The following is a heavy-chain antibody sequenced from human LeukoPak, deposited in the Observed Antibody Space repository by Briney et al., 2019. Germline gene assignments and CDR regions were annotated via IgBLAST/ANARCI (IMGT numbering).Heavy chain of an antibody. CDR1: GFTFDDYG. V-gene: IGHV3-20*04. Sequence: AGGSLRLSCAASGFTFDDYGMSWVRQAPGKGLEWVSGINWNGGSTGYADSVKGRFTISRDNAKNSLYLQMNSLRAEDTAVYYCAGHGTITMVRGRLRYYYMDVWGKGATVTISS. D-gene: IGHD3-10*01. CDR3: AGHGTITMVRGRLRYYYMDV. J-gene: IGHJ6*03. CDR2: INWNGGST.